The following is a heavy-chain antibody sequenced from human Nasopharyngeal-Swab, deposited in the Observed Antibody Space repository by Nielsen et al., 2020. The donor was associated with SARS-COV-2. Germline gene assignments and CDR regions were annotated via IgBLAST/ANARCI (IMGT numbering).Heavy chain of an antibody. Sequence: SVKVSCKASGGTFSSYAISWVRQAPGQGLEWMGGIIPIFGTANYAQKFQGRVTITADESTSTAYMELSSLRSEDTAVYYCAREAPNCSGGSCWVDPWGQGTLVTVSS. CDR2: IIPIFGTA. J-gene: IGHJ5*02. CDR1: GGTFSSYA. V-gene: IGHV1-69*13. D-gene: IGHD2-15*01. CDR3: AREAPNCSGGSCWVDP.